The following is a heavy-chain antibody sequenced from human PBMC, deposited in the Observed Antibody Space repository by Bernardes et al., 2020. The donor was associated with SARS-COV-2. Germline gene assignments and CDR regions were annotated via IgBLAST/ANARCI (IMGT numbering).Heavy chain of an antibody. CDR3: ATVVAPTAWSRTTEY. D-gene: IGHD2-2*01. CDR1: GFTFRNAW. V-gene: IGHV3-15*01. CDR2: IKSEADGATP. Sequence: GGSLRLSCAASGFTFRNAWMSWVRQAPGKGLEWVGRIKSEADGATPDHAAPVKGRFRISRDDSKDTLYLEMNDLKTEDTAVYYCATVVAPTAWSRTTEY. J-gene: IGHJ1*01.